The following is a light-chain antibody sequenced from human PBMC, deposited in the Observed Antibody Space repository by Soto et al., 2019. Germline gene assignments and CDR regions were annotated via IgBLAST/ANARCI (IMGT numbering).Light chain of an antibody. V-gene: IGLV2-11*01. CDR1: SSDVDDYRY. J-gene: IGLJ2*01. CDR2: DGT. CDR3: SSYTTNITPVV. Sequence: QSALAQPRSVSGSPGQLLTISCTGTSSDVDDYRYVSWYQQYPGKAPKLVIYDGTKRPSGVPDRFSGSNSGNTASLTISGLQAEDEADYYCSSYTTNITPVVFGGGTKVTVL.